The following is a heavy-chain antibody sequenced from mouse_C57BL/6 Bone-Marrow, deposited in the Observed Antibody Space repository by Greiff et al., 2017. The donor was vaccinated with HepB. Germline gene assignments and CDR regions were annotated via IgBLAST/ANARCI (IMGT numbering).Heavy chain of an antibody. CDR3: TRGDGSSPWYFDV. CDR2: IRNKANNHAT. CDR1: GFTFSDVW. Sequence: EVKVVESGGGLVQPGGSMKLSCAASGFTFSDVWMDWVRQSPEKGLEWVAEIRNKANNHATYYAESVKGRFTISRDDSKSSVYLQMNSLRAEDTGIYDGTRGDGSSPWYFDVWGTGTTVTVSS. D-gene: IGHD1-1*01. J-gene: IGHJ1*03. V-gene: IGHV6-6*01.